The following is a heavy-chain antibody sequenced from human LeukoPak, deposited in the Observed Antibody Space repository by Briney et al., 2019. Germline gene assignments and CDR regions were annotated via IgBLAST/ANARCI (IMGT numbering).Heavy chain of an antibody. CDR2: INPNSGGT. D-gene: IGHD3-10*01. J-gene: IGHJ4*02. CDR1: GYTFTGYY. Sequence: SVKVSCKASGYTFTGYYMHWVRQAPGQGLEWMGWINPNSGGTNYAQKFQGRVTMTRDTSISTAYMELSRLRSDDTAMYYCARDSGERGSGSYLIAYWGQGTLVTVSS. CDR3: ARDSGERGSGSYLIAY. V-gene: IGHV1-2*02.